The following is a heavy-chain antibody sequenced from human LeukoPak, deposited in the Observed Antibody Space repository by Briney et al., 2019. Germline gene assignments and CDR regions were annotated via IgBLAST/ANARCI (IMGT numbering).Heavy chain of an antibody. CDR1: GGSFSGYY. J-gene: IGHJ4*02. CDR2: INHSGST. V-gene: IGHV4-34*01. D-gene: IGHD3-22*01. CDR3: ARGPEFLYYYDSSGSYYFDY. Sequence: SETLSLTCAVYGGSFSGYYWSWIRQPPGKGLEWLGEINHSGSTNYNPSLKSRVTISVDTSKNQFSLKLSSVTAADTAVYYCARGPEFLYYYDSSGSYYFDYWGQGTLVTVSS.